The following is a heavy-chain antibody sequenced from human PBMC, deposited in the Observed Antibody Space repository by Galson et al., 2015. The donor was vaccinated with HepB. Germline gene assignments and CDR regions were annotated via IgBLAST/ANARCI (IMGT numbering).Heavy chain of an antibody. CDR2: INAGNGNT. J-gene: IGHJ6*03. CDR3: ARGVVVVQKDYYYYYMDV. CDR1: GYTFTSYA. Sequence: SVKVSCKASGYTFTSYAMHWVRQAPGQRLEWMGWINAGNGNTKYSQKFQGRVTITRDTSASTAYMELSRLRSEDTAVYYCARGVVVVQKDYYYYYMDVWGKGTTVTVSS. V-gene: IGHV1-3*01. D-gene: IGHD2-2*01.